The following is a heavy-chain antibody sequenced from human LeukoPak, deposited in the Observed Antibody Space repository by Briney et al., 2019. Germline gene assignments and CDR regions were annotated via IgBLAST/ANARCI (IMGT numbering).Heavy chain of an antibody. J-gene: IGHJ4*02. CDR2: ISGDGGGT. CDR3: AKDIGYSYGSYYFDY. CDR1: GFTFDDFA. Sequence: PGGSLRLSCAASGFTFDDFAVHWVRQAPGKGLEWVSLISGDGGGTYYADSVKGRFTISRDNSKNSLYLQMNSLRTEDTALYYCAKDIGYSYGSYYFDYWGQGTLVTVSS. D-gene: IGHD5-18*01. V-gene: IGHV3-43*02.